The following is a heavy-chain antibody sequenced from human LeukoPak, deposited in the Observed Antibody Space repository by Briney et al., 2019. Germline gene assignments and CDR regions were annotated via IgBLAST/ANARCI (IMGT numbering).Heavy chain of an antibody. CDR3: ARHDWGSFAFDI. CDR2: IYYSGST. V-gene: IGHV4-39*01. Sequence: SETLSLTCTVSGGSISSSSYYWGWIRQPPGKGLEWIGSIYYSGSTYYNPSLKSRVTISVDTSKNQFSLRLSSVTAADTAVYHCARHDWGSFAFDIWGQGTMVTVSS. J-gene: IGHJ3*02. CDR1: GGSISSSSYY. D-gene: IGHD7-27*01.